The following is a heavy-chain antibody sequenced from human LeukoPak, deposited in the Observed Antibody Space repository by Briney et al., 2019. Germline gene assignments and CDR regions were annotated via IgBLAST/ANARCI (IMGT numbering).Heavy chain of an antibody. CDR3: ARGSGHYDILTGYYSYDY. J-gene: IGHJ4*02. Sequence: SVKASCKASGGTFSSYAISWVRQAPGQGLEWMGGIIPIFGTANYAQKFQGRVTITTDESTSTAYMELSSLRSEDTAVYYCARGSGHYDILTGYYSYDYWGQGTLVTVSS. V-gene: IGHV1-69*05. CDR2: IIPIFGTA. D-gene: IGHD3-9*01. CDR1: GGTFSSYA.